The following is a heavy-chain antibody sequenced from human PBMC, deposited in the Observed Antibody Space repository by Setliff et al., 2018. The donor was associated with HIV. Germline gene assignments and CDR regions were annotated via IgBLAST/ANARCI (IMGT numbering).Heavy chain of an antibody. CDR3: VKGSGYDKFDV. D-gene: IGHD5-12*01. CDR1: GFTFDTYG. CDR2: INWDGSGP. Sequence: PGGSLRLSCEASGFTFDTYGMSWVRHDPRKGLEWVSAINWDGSGPRYVESVKGRFTISKDNAKKSLHLDMTSLRDEDTAKYYCVKGSGYDKFDVWGQWTLVTVSS. J-gene: IGHJ4*02. V-gene: IGHV3-20*04.